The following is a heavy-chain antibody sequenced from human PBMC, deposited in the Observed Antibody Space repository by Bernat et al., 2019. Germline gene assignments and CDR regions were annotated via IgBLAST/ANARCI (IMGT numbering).Heavy chain of an antibody. D-gene: IGHD2-21*02. CDR2: INSDTGVT. V-gene: IGHV1-2*06. CDR1: GYIFTDYF. J-gene: IGHJ4*02. Sequence: QVQLAQPGAEVKKPGASVKVSCKASGYIFTDYFIQWVRQAPGRGLEWMGRINSDTGVTTYTQKFKGRVTMTRDTSISTAYMELSSLTSDDTAVYYCARDLASTAFWEFDYWGRGTQVTVSS. CDR3: ARDLASTAFWEFDY.